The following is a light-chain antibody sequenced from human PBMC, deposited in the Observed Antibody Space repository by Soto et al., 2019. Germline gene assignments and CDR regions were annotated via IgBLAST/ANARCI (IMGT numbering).Light chain of an antibody. CDR2: EGT. J-gene: IGLJ2*01. CDR3: SSYAGGRVI. V-gene: IGLV2-23*01. Sequence: QSALTQPASVSASTGKSITISCTGTSSDVGGSDLVSWYQHYPGKAPKLIIYEGTKRPSGVSNRFSGSKSGNTASLTISGLQAEDEADYYCSSYAGGRVIFSGGIKLTVL. CDR1: SSDVGGSDL.